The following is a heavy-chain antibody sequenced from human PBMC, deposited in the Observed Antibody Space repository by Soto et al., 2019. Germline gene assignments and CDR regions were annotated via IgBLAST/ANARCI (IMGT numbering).Heavy chain of an antibody. Sequence: EVQVVESGGGLVQPGGSLRLSCAASGFIFSTCWMSWVRQAPGKGLEWVANIKQDGSEKYNVDSVKGRFTISRDNAKNSLYLQRNSLRAEETAVYHCARRLAISLPDAYFDLWGRGTLVTVSS. CDR2: IKQDGSEK. CDR3: ARRLAISLPDAYFDL. V-gene: IGHV3-7*01. D-gene: IGHD2-2*01. J-gene: IGHJ2*01. CDR1: GFIFSTCW.